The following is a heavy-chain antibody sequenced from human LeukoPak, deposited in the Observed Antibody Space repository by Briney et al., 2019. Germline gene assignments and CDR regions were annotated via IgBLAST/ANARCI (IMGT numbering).Heavy chain of an antibody. CDR2: IYYSGST. Sequence: SETLSLTCTVSGGSIRGSTSYWGWIRQPPGKGLECIGNIYYSGSTYYNPSLKSRVTISVDTSKNQFSLRLTSVTAADTAVYYCARDDYADYIYTYWGQGRLVTVSS. J-gene: IGHJ4*02. D-gene: IGHD4-17*01. CDR1: GGSIRGSTSY. CDR3: ARDDYADYIYTY. V-gene: IGHV4-39*07.